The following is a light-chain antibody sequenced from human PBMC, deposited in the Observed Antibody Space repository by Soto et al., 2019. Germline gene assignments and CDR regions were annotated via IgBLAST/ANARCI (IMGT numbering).Light chain of an antibody. J-gene: IGKJ3*01. CDR2: AAS. Sequence: DIQMTQSPSSLSASVGDRVTITCRASQNINTYLNWYQQKPGKAPKLLIFAASSLQSGVPSRFSGSGSRTDFTLTISILQPEDFATYYCQQSSTAPFTFCPGTKVDIK. CDR3: QQSSTAPFT. V-gene: IGKV1-39*01. CDR1: QNINTY.